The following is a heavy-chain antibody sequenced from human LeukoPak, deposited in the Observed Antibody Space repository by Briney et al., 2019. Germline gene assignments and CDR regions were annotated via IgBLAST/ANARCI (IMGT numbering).Heavy chain of an antibody. V-gene: IGHV3-74*01. CDR3: ARDYGEGGYYFDY. J-gene: IGHJ4*02. CDR2: INNDGNST. Sequence: GGSLRLSCAASGFTFSTYWMHWVRHAPGKGRVWVSRINNDGNSTRYADSVKGRFTISRDNAKNTLYLQMNSLRAEDTAVYYCARDYGEGGYYFDYWGQGTLVTVSS. D-gene: IGHD4-17*01. CDR1: GFTFSTYW.